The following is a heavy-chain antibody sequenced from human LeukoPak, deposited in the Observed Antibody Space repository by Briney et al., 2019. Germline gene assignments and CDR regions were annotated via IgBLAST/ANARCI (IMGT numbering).Heavy chain of an antibody. Sequence: GGSLRLSCAASGFTFSSYGMHWVRQAPGKGLEWVAVISYDGSNKYYADSVKGRFTISRDNSKNTLYLQMNSLRAEDTAVYYCAKAAMIVVKYYYYYYMDVWGKGTTVTVSS. CDR1: GFTFSSYG. CDR2: ISYDGSNK. J-gene: IGHJ6*03. V-gene: IGHV3-30*18. CDR3: AKAAMIVVKYYYYYYMDV. D-gene: IGHD3-22*01.